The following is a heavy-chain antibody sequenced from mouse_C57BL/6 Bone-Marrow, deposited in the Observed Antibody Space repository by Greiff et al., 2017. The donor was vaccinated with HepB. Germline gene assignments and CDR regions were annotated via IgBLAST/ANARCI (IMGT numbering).Heavy chain of an antibody. CDR2: ISSGSSTI. CDR3: ARPRYSNPWFAY. Sequence: EVKLMESGGGLVKPGGSLKLSCAASGFTFSDYGMHWVRQAPEKGLEWVAYISSGSSTIYYADTVKGRFTISRDNAKNTLFLQMTSRRSEDTAMYYCARPRYSNPWFAYWGQGTLVTVSA. J-gene: IGHJ3*01. D-gene: IGHD2-5*01. V-gene: IGHV5-17*01. CDR1: GFTFSDYG.